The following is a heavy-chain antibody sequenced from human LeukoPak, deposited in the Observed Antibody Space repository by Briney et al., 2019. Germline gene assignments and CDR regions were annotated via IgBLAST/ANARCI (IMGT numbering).Heavy chain of an antibody. CDR1: GYTFTGYY. V-gene: IGHV1-46*01. CDR2: INPSGGST. Sequence: GASVKVSCKASGYTFTGYYMHWVRQAPGQGLEWMGIINPSGGSTSYAQKFQGRVTMTRDTSTSTVYMELSSLRSEDTAVYYCARDSLHYDFWSGGGTFDYWGQGTLVTVSS. D-gene: IGHD3-3*01. CDR3: ARDSLHYDFWSGGGTFDY. J-gene: IGHJ4*02.